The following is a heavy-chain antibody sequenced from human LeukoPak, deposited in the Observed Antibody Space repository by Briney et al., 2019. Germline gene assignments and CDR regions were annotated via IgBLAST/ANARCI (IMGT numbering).Heavy chain of an antibody. D-gene: IGHD4-23*01. CDR1: GYTFTSYD. V-gene: IGHV1-8*01. CDR3: ATGLRWKEY. Sequence: ASVKVSCKASGYTFTSYDINWVRQATGQGLEWLGWMNPNSGNTGYAQKFQGRVTMTSDTSIDTAYMELSSLRSEDTAVYYCATGLRWKEYWGQGTLVTVSS. J-gene: IGHJ4*02. CDR2: MNPNSGNT.